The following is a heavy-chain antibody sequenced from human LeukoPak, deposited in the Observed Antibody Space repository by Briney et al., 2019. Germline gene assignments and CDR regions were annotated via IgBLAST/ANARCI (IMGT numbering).Heavy chain of an antibody. CDR3: ARLGYSSGWNYYYYYYMDV. Sequence: GGSLRLSCAASGFTFSSYSMNWVRQAPGKGLEWVSSISSSSSYIYYADSVKGRFTTSRDNAKNSLYLQMNSLRAEDTAVYYCARLGYSSGWNYYYYYYMDVWGKGATVTVSS. J-gene: IGHJ6*03. CDR2: ISSSSSYI. V-gene: IGHV3-21*01. CDR1: GFTFSSYS. D-gene: IGHD6-19*01.